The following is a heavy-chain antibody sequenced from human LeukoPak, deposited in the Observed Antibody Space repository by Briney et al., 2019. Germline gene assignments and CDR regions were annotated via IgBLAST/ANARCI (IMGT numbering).Heavy chain of an antibody. V-gene: IGHV4-4*07. Sequence: SVTLSLTCTVSGGSISNYDWIWLSRPGGKGLEWIRRIYSSGNTDYNPSLNSRVTISKDTSKKPFSVKLASVTAADRAVYYCARRESGSNAFHIWGQGTMVTVSS. CDR3: ARRESGSNAFHI. D-gene: IGHD3-10*01. J-gene: IGHJ3*02. CDR2: IYSSGNT. CDR1: GGSISNYD.